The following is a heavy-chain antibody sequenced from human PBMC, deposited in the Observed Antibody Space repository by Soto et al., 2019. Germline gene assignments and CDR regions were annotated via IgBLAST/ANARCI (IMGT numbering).Heavy chain of an antibody. Sequence: QVQLVQSGADVKKPGASVRVSCKASGYSFTGYFTQWVRQAPGQGLEWMGWINLNSGGTNYAQKFQGRVTMTRDTSISAAYMELSRLRSDDTAVYYCARGGDTAMVYHGMDVWGQGTTVTVSS. CDR1: GYSFTGYF. CDR3: ARGGDTAMVYHGMDV. D-gene: IGHD5-18*01. J-gene: IGHJ6*02. CDR2: INLNSGGT. V-gene: IGHV1-2*02.